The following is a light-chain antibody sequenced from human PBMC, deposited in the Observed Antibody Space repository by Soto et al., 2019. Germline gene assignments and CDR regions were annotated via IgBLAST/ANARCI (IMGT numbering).Light chain of an antibody. Sequence: DIQMTQSPPSLSASVGDRVTITCRASQSISTYLNWYQHKSGKAPKLLIYGASRLQRGVPSRFSGSGSGTDFTLAISNLQPEDFATYFCQQSHSTPYTFGQGTKMEIK. CDR1: QSISTY. V-gene: IGKV1-39*01. CDR2: GAS. CDR3: QQSHSTPYT. J-gene: IGKJ2*01.